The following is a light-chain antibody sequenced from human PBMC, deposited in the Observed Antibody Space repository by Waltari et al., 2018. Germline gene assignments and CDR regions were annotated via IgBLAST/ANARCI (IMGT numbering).Light chain of an antibody. CDR2: GSS. CDR1: QSVSNN. J-gene: IGKJ3*01. V-gene: IGKV3-15*01. Sequence: EIVMTQSPATLSVSPGERATLSCRASQSVSNNLAWYQQKPGQAPRLLIYGSSARATGVPARFSGSGSGTEFTLTISSLQSEDFAVYYCQQYNNWPPQFTFVPGTKVDIK. CDR3: QQYNNWPPQFT.